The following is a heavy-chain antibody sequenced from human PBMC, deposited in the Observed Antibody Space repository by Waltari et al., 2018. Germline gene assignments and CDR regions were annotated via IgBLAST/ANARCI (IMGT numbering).Heavy chain of an antibody. CDR1: GDSLTFTHW. D-gene: IGHD2-15*01. CDR2: VHGSGKT. CDR3: ARDRGRGLYLDT. Sequence: QLQLQESGPGLVQPSGTLTLNCAVSGDSLTFTHWWSWVRQSPQKGLGWIGQVHGSGKTNYNPSFASRVTIALDTSNNHFSLKVTSATAADTAVYFCARDRGRGLYLDTWGPGTLVTVSP. J-gene: IGHJ5*02. V-gene: IGHV4-4*02.